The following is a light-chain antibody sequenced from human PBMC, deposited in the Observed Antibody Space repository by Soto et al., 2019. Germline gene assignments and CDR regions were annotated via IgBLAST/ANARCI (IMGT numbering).Light chain of an antibody. CDR2: DAS. J-gene: IGKJ3*01. Sequence: EVVLTQSPDTLSLSPGERVTLSCWASQSISSYLAWYQQKPGQAPRLLIYDASNRATGIPARFSGSGSGTDFTLTISSIEPEDFAIYYCQQRSDWPTFGPGTKVEIK. V-gene: IGKV3-11*01. CDR3: QQRSDWPT. CDR1: QSISSY.